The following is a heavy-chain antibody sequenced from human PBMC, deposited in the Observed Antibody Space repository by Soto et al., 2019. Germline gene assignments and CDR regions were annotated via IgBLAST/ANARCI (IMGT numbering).Heavy chain of an antibody. Sequence: GGSLRLSCAASGFTFSSYSMNWVRQAPGKGLELVSSISSSSSYIYYADSVKGRFTISRDNAKNSLFLQMNSLRAEDTAVYYCARDSIMYCSSTSCYSGVDYWGQGTLVTVSS. CDR3: ARDSIMYCSSTSCYSGVDY. V-gene: IGHV3-21*01. CDR1: GFTFSSYS. J-gene: IGHJ4*02. D-gene: IGHD2-2*01. CDR2: ISSSSSYI.